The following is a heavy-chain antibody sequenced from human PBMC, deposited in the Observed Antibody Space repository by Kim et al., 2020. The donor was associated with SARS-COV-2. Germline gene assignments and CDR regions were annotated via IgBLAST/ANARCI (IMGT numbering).Heavy chain of an antibody. CDR1: GGSISSGDYY. D-gene: IGHD6-13*01. V-gene: IGHV4-30-4*01. CDR3: ARHPGVGSWYVGWFDP. J-gene: IGHJ5*02. Sequence: SETLSLTCTVSGGSISSGDYYWSWIRQPPGKGLEWIGYIYYSGSTYYNPSLKSRVTISVDTSKNQFSLKMSSVTAADTAVYYCARHPGVGSWYVGWFDPWGQGALVTVSS. CDR2: IYYSGST.